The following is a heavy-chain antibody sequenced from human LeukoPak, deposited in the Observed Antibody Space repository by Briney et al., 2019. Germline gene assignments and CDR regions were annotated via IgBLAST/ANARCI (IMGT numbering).Heavy chain of an antibody. D-gene: IGHD2-8*02. Sequence: PGGSLRLSCAASGFTFSDHYMDWVRQAPGKGLEWVSTISGSGASTYYADSVKGRFTISRDNSKNTLYLQMNSLRAEDTAVYYCAKELSGGCLDYWGQGTLVTVSS. J-gene: IGHJ4*02. V-gene: IGHV3-23*01. CDR1: GFTFSDHY. CDR3: AKELSGGCLDY. CDR2: ISGSGAST.